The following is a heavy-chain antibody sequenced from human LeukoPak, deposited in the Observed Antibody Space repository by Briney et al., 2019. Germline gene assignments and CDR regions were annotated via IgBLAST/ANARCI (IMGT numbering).Heavy chain of an antibody. J-gene: IGHJ4*02. CDR1: GITLSSYA. Sequence: VGSLRLSCAASGITLSSYAMHWVRQAPGKGLEWVSLISSGGTDEYYADSVKGRFTISRDNSKNTLYLQLNSLRGEDTAVYYCARDSTYYYDSGSSGPHYFDNWGQRTLVTVSS. CDR2: ISSGGTDE. CDR3: ARDSTYYYDSGSSGPHYFDN. D-gene: IGHD3-10*01. V-gene: IGHV3-30*01.